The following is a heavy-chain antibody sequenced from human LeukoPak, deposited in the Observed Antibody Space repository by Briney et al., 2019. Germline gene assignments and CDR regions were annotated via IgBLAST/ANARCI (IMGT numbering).Heavy chain of an antibody. CDR1: GYTFTSYY. CDR2: INPSGGST. V-gene: IGHV1-46*01. Sequence: ASVKVSCKASGYTFTSYYMHWVRQAPGQGLEWMGIINPSGGSTSYAQKFQGRVTMTRNTSISTAYMELSSLRSEDTAVYYCASAHRASSIDYWGQGTLVTVSS. J-gene: IGHJ4*02. D-gene: IGHD6-6*01. CDR3: ASAHRASSIDY.